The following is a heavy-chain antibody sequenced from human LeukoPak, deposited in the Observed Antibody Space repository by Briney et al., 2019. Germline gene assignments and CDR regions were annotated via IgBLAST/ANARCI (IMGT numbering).Heavy chain of an antibody. CDR3: ARLSIVGATLPDFDY. D-gene: IGHD1-26*01. CDR1: GYSISSGYY. CDR2: IYHSGST. V-gene: IGHV4-38-2*01. J-gene: IGHJ4*02. Sequence: SETLSLTCAVSGYSISSGYYWGWIRQPPGKGLEWIGSIYHSGSTYYNPSLKSRVTISVDTSKNRFSLKLSSVTAADTAVYYCARLSIVGATLPDFDYWGQGTLVTVSS.